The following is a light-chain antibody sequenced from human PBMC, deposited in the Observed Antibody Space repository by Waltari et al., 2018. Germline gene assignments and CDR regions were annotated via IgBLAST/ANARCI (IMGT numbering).Light chain of an antibody. CDR3: QQRANWPPLT. V-gene: IGKV3-11*01. CDR2: EAS. J-gene: IGKJ4*01. Sequence: VFTQSPATLSLSPGESATLSCRASQSVYNFLAWYQQKPGQAPRLLIYEASQRATGIPARFSGSGAGTDFTLTISSLEPEDAAVYYCQQRANWPPLTFGGGTKVEIK. CDR1: QSVYNF.